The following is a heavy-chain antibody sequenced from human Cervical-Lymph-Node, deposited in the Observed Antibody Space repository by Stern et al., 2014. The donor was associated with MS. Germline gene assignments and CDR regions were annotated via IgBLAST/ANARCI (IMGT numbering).Heavy chain of an antibody. J-gene: IGHJ6*02. CDR3: ARDLKEGNVMYNNGMDV. Sequence: QDQLVQSGAEVKKPGASVKASCKASGYTFSTYAIHWVPQAPGQRPEWMGWFNAGHGNASYSQNFQGKATITWHTLMRTTYLDLSSLRSEDTAVYYCARDLKEGNVMYNNGMDVWGQGTTVTVSS. V-gene: IGHV1-3*01. CDR1: GYTFSTYA. CDR2: FNAGHGNA. D-gene: IGHD1-14*01.